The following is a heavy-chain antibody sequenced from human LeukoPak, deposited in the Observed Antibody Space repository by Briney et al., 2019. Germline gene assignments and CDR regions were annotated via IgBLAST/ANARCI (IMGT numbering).Heavy chain of an antibody. D-gene: IGHD3-16*02. CDR2: IYYGGST. CDR1: GDSIGSYY. V-gene: IGHV4-59*01. Sequence: SETLSLTCSVSGDSIGSYYWTWIRQSPGKGLEWIGYIYYGGSTNYSPSLKSRVSISVDTSNNQFSLQLRSVSAADTAIYYCARGRARDGSYPWFDFWGQGTLVTVSS. J-gene: IGHJ5*01. CDR3: ARGRARDGSYPWFDF.